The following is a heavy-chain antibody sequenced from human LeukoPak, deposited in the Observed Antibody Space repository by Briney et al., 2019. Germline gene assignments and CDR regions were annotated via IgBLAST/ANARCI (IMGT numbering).Heavy chain of an antibody. D-gene: IGHD6-13*01. Sequence: KAGGSLRLSCAASGFTFSNFAMTWVRQAPGKGLEWVSSIVGSSSTYYADSLKGRFTISRDNAKNSLYLQMNSLRAEDTAVYYCARIGAGSSPDYWGQGTLVTVSS. CDR2: IVGSSST. CDR1: GFTFSNFA. V-gene: IGHV3-69-1*01. J-gene: IGHJ4*02. CDR3: ARIGAGSSPDY.